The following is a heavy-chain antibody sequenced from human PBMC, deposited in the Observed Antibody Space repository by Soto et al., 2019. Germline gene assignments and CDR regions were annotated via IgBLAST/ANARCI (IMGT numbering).Heavy chain of an antibody. D-gene: IGHD6-19*01. V-gene: IGHV2-5*02. CDR2: IYWDNDR. CDR3: AHLVPGPLSFAY. CDR1: GFSFNTRGVG. J-gene: IGHJ4*02. Sequence: QITLKESGPSLIKPTQTLALTRTFSGFSFNTRGVGVAWIRQPPGKTLEWLAVIYWDNDRRYRPSLTDRLSITKDMSTKQVVLTMTNVDPVDTGTYYCAHLVPGPLSFAYWGQGALVTVSS.